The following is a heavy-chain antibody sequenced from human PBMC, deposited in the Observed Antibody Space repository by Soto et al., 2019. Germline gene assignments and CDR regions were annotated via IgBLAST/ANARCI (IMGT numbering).Heavy chain of an antibody. D-gene: IGHD2-15*01. CDR1: GFTFSSYA. CDR3: ARGTRDIVVVVAATRYYYYMDV. J-gene: IGHJ6*03. Sequence: PGGSLRLSCAASGFTFSSYAMTWVRQAPGKGLEWVSVIYSGGSTYYADSVKGRFTISRHNYKNTLYLQMNSLRAEDTAVYYCARGTRDIVVVVAATRYYYYMDVWGKGTTVTVSS. V-gene: IGHV3-53*04. CDR2: IYSGGST.